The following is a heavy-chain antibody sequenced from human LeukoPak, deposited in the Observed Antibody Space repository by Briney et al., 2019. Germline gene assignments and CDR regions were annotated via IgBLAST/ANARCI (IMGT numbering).Heavy chain of an antibody. D-gene: IGHD6-13*01. CDR3: ARDPSAVAINTYG. Sequence: GGSLRLSCAPSLFTVSNNYMNWVRQAPGKGLEWVSLIYSGGSTHYADSVKGRFTISRDSSRNTLYLQMNSLRVEDTAVYYCARDPSAVAINTYGWGQGTLVTVSS. CDR2: IYSGGST. CDR1: LFTVSNNY. J-gene: IGHJ4*02. V-gene: IGHV3-66*01.